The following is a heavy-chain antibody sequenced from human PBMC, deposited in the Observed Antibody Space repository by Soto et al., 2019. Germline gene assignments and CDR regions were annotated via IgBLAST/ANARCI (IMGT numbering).Heavy chain of an antibody. CDR1: GGSFSGYY. CDR2: INHSGST. Sequence: SETLSLTCAVYGGSFSGYYWSWIRQPPGKGLEWIGEINHSGSTNYNPSLKSRVTISVDTSKNQFSLKLSSVTAADTAVYYCARENLGRQGRDYWGQGTLVTVSS. CDR3: ARENLGRQGRDY. V-gene: IGHV4-34*01. J-gene: IGHJ4*02. D-gene: IGHD3-16*01.